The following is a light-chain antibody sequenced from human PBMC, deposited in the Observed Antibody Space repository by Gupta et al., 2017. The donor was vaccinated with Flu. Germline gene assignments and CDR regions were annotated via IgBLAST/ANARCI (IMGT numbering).Light chain of an antibody. J-gene: IGKJ3*01. CDR2: AAS. Sequence: GDSVTFTCPASQSFSRCLAWYQQKPEIAPTLVIYAASILQSGVPSRFSGSRSGTDFTLTITNLQPEDFSTYYCQQYMSYPFTFGPGTTVDIK. V-gene: IGKV1D-16*01. CDR1: QSFSRC. CDR3: QQYMSYPFT.